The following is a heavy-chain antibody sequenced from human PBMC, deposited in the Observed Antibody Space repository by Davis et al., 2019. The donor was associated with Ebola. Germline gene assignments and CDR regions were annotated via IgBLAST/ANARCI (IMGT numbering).Heavy chain of an antibody. CDR1: GGSFSGYY. Sequence: PSETLSFTCAVYGGSFSGYYWSWIRQPPGKGLEWIGEINHSGSTNYNPSLKSRVTMSVDTSKNQFSLKLSSVTAADTAVYYCAREGVTRYYYYGMDVWGQGTTVTVSS. CDR3: AREGVTRYYYYGMDV. D-gene: IGHD5-18*01. J-gene: IGHJ6*02. V-gene: IGHV4-34*01. CDR2: INHSGST.